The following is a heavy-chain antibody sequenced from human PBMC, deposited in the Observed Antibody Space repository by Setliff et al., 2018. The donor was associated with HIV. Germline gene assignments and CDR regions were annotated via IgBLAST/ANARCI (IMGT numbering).Heavy chain of an antibody. CDR3: ARRRGQKATGWYYFDF. Sequence: SETLSLTCSVSGGPITSNTYFWDWIRQAPGKGLEWIGSIYHSGNTYYNLSLKSRVSISVDTSKRQFSLKLTSVTAGDSALYYCARRRGQKATGWYYFDFWGQGALVTVSS. CDR1: GGPITSNTYF. J-gene: IGHJ4*02. V-gene: IGHV4-39*01. D-gene: IGHD6-19*01. CDR2: IYHSGNT.